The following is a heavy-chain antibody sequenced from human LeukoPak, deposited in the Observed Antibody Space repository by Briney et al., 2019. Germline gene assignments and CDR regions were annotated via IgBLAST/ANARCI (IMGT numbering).Heavy chain of an antibody. CDR2: IYYSGST. CDR1: GGSISSHY. J-gene: IGHJ6*03. Sequence: SAALSLTCTVSGGSISSHYWSWIRQPPGKGLEWIGYIYYSGSTNYNPSLKSRVTISVDTSKNQFSLKLSSVTAADTAVYYCARGYSSSWYLGLSGYYMDVWGKGTTVTVSS. D-gene: IGHD6-13*01. V-gene: IGHV4-59*11. CDR3: ARGYSSSWYLGLSGYYMDV.